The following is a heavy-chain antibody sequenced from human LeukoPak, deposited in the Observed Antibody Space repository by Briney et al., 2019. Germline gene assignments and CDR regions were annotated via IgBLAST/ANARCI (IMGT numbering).Heavy chain of an antibody. D-gene: IGHD6-6*01. CDR1: GGSISSCY. Sequence: SETLSLTCTVSGGSISSCYWSWIRQPAGKGLEWIGRIYTSGSTNYNPSLKSRVTMSVDTSKNQFSLKLSSVTAADTAVYYCAREAARPSNYYYYMDVWGKGTTVTVSS. CDR3: AREAARPSNYYYYMDV. CDR2: IYTSGST. J-gene: IGHJ6*03. V-gene: IGHV4-4*07.